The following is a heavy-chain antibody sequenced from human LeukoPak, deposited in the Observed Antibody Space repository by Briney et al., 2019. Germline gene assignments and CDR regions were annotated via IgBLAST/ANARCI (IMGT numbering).Heavy chain of an antibody. J-gene: IGHJ4*02. Sequence: GGSLRLSCAASGFTFSNYWMHWVRQPPGKGLVWAPRINSDGSSTFYADSVKGRFTISRDNAKNTLYLQMNSLRAEDTAVFYCAKSAGWGQYYFDYWGQGTLVTVSS. V-gene: IGHV3-74*01. D-gene: IGHD3-16*01. CDR3: AKSAGWGQYYFDY. CDR2: INSDGSST. CDR1: GFTFSNYW.